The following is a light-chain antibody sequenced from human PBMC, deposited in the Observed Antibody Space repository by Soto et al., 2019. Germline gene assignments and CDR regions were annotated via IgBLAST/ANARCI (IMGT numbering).Light chain of an antibody. CDR3: QQLNTYPLT. Sequence: IQLTQSPSSLSGSVGDRVTITCRASQGVGNYFAWYQQKPGQAPKVLIYAASTLLTGVPSRFSGSGSGTDFTLTISSLQPEDVGTYYCQQLNTYPLTFGGGTKLEI. CDR1: QGVGNY. CDR2: AAS. J-gene: IGKJ4*01. V-gene: IGKV1-9*01.